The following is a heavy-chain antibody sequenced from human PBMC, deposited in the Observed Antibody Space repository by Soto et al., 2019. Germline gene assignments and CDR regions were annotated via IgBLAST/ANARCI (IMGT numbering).Heavy chain of an antibody. CDR3: ASYYYDTNWFDP. J-gene: IGHJ5*02. D-gene: IGHD3-22*01. CDR2: IIPIFGTA. Sequence: GASVKVSCKASGGTFSSYAISWVRQAPGQGLEWMGGIIPIFGTANYAQKFQGRVTITADESTSTAYMELSSLRSEDTAVHSCASYYYDTNWFDPWGQGALVTVSS. V-gene: IGHV1-69*13. CDR1: GGTFSSYA.